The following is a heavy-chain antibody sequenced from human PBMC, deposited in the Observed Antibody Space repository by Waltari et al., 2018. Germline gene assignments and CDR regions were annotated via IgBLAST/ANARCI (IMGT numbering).Heavy chain of an antibody. J-gene: IGHJ4*02. V-gene: IGHV1-69-2*01. CDR3: ATGEAQSSXAGY. D-gene: IGHD6-6*01. CDR1: GYTFTDYY. CDR2: VDPEDGET. Sequence: EVQLVQSGXEVKKPGATVKISCKVSGYTFTDYYMHWVQQAPGKGLEWMGLVDPEDGETIYAEKFQXRVTITADTSTDTXYMELSSLRSEDTAVYYXATGEAQSSXAGYWGQGTXVXVXS.